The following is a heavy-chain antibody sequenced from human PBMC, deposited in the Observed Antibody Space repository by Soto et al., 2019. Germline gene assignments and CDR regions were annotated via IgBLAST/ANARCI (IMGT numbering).Heavy chain of an antibody. D-gene: IGHD3-22*01. J-gene: IGHJ4*02. CDR2: ISSSGTII. Sequence: WGSLRLSCAASGFTFSDYHMSWIRQAPGKGLEWVSYISSSGTIIYYADSVRGRFTISRDNARNSLYLHMSSLRAEDTAVYYCARDLGYYDSSGYFDSWGQGTLVTVCS. CDR1: GFTFSDYH. V-gene: IGHV3-11*01. CDR3: ARDLGYYDSSGYFDS.